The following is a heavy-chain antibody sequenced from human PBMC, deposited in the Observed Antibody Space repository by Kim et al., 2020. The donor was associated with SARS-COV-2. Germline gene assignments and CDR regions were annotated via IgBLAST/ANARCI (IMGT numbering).Heavy chain of an antibody. V-gene: IGHV1-46*01. J-gene: IGHJ4*02. Sequence: TKFAQNCQCRVTMITDTSTTTVYMGLTSLRSEDTAVYYCAREPEGTGNLDNWGQGTLVTVSS. CDR3: AREPEGTGNLDN. D-gene: IGHD1-1*01. CDR2: T.